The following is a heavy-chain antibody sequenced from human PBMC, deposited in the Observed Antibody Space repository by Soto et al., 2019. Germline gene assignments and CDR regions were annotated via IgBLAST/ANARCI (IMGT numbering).Heavy chain of an antibody. J-gene: IGHJ6*03. Sequence: PSETLSLTCTVSGGSISSYYGSWIRQPPGKGLGWIGYIYYSGSTNYNPSLKSRVTISVDTSKNQFSLKLSSVTAADTAVYYCASRGYCSGGSCYSTGGPNYMDVWGKGTTVTVSS. D-gene: IGHD2-15*01. V-gene: IGHV4-59*08. CDR3: ASRGYCSGGSCYSTGGPNYMDV. CDR1: GGSISSYY. CDR2: IYYSGST.